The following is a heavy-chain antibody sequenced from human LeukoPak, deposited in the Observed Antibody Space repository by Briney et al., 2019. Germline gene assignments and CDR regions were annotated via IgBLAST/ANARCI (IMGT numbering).Heavy chain of an antibody. J-gene: IGHJ4*02. CDR2: IYYSGST. D-gene: IGHD3-22*01. CDR3: AREVLYYDSSGYVGY. CDR1: GGSISSGDYY. V-gene: IGHV4-30-4*01. Sequence: PSQTLSLTCTVSGGSISSGDYYWSWIRQPPGKGLEWIGYIYYSGSTYYNPSLKSRVTISVDTSKNQFSLKLSSVTAADTAVYYCAREVLYYDSSGYVGYWGQGTLVTVSS.